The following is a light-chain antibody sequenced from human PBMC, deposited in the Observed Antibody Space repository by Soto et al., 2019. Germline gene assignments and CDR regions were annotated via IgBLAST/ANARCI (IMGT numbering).Light chain of an antibody. CDR1: QSINNY. V-gene: IGKV1-39*01. J-gene: IGKJ5*01. Sequence: DIQMTQSPSSLSASVGDRITITCRASQSINNYLNWYQQKPGRAPNLLIYAASSLRSGVPSRFSGSGSGTDFTLTISSLQPEDFATYYCQQTYSNPPITFGQGTRSEVK. CDR2: AAS. CDR3: QQTYSNPPIT.